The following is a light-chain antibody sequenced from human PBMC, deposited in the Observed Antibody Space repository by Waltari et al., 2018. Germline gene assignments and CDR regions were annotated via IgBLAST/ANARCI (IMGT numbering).Light chain of an antibody. Sequence: DIVMTQSPDSLAVSLGERATIKCQSSQSILYSSNNKNYLAWYKQKPGQPPKLLIYWASARESGVPDRFSGSGSGTDFTLTISSLQAEDVAVYYCQQYYNTHYTFGQGTKLELK. V-gene: IGKV4-1*01. J-gene: IGKJ2*01. CDR1: QSILYSSNNKNY. CDR2: WAS. CDR3: QQYYNTHYT.